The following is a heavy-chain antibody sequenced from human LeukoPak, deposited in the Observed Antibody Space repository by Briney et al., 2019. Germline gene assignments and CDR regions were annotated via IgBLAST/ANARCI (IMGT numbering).Heavy chain of an antibody. CDR1: GGTFSSYA. Sequence: SVKVSCKASGGTFSSYAISWVRQAPGQGLEWMGGIIPILGIANYAQKFQGRVTITADKSTSTAYMELSSLRSEDTAVYYCARDGAGYCSSTSCSVGSFDYWGQGTLVTVSS. V-gene: IGHV1-69*10. CDR3: ARDGAGYCSSTSCSVGSFDY. CDR2: IIPILGIA. J-gene: IGHJ4*02. D-gene: IGHD2-2*01.